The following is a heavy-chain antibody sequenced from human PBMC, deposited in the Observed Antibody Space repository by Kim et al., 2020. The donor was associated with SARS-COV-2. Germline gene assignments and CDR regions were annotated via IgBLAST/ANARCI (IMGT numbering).Heavy chain of an antibody. CDR1: GGSFSGYY. J-gene: IGHJ4*02. Sequence: SETLSLTCAVYGGSFSGYYWSWIRQPPGKGLEWIGEINHSGSTNYNPSLKSRVTISVDTSKNQFSLKLSSVTAADTAVYYCARSWGQAPAAQEYYFDYWGQGTLVTVSS. CDR3: ARSWGQAPAAQEYYFDY. V-gene: IGHV4-34*01. CDR2: INHSGST. D-gene: IGHD2-2*01.